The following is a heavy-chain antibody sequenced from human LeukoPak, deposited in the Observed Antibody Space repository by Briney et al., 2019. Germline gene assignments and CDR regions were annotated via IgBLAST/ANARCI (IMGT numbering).Heavy chain of an antibody. Sequence: GSLRPPCSTSGFTFSEARMHWVRQAPGKGLVWVPPINNDGSTTRYADSVKGRFTISRDNAKNTLYLQMNSLRAEDTAVYYCARVSGPGMNEYFHLWGQGTLVTVSS. CDR2: INNDGSTT. CDR1: GFTFSEAR. J-gene: IGHJ1*01. D-gene: IGHD3-10*01. CDR3: ARVSGPGMNEYFHL. V-gene: IGHV3-74*01.